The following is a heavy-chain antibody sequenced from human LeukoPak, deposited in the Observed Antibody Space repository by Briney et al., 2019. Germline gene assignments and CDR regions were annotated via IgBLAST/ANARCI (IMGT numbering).Heavy chain of an antibody. CDR2: INPNSGGT. D-gene: IGHD6-13*01. J-gene: IGHJ4*02. V-gene: IGHV1-2*02. CDR1: GYTFTGYY. CDR3: ARELRTRSSWYSDY. Sequence: ASVKVSCTASGYTFTGYYMHWVRQAPGQGLEWMGWINPNSGGTNYAQKFQGRVTMTRNTSISTAYMELSRLRSDDTAVYYCARELRTRSSWYSDYWGQGTLVTVSS.